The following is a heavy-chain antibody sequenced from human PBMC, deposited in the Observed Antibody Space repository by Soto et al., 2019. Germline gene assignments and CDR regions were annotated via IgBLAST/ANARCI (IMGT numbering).Heavy chain of an antibody. CDR2: IYHSGTS. CDR3: ASVRGNQRLGWFDP. D-gene: IGHD6-25*01. J-gene: IGHJ5*02. CDR1: GGSISSGGYY. Sequence: QVQLQESGPGLVKPSQTLSLTCTVSGGSISSGGYYWSWLRQHQGKGLAWIGYIYHSGTSYYNPSLTSRVTISVDTSKNQSSLKLTSVTAADTAVYYCASVRGNQRLGWFDPWGQGTLVTVSS. V-gene: IGHV4-31*03.